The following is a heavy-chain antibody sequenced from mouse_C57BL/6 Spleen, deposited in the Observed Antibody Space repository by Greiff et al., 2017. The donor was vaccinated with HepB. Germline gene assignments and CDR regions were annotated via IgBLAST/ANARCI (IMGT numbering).Heavy chain of an antibody. V-gene: IGHV3-6*01. D-gene: IGHD3-2*02. Sequence: DVKLQESGPGLVKPSQSLSLTCSVTGYSITSGYYWNWIRQFPGNKLEWMGYISYDGSNNYNPSLKNRISITRDTSKNQFFLKLNSVTTEDTATYYCARGDSSGYFAYWGQGTLVTVSA. CDR2: ISYDGSN. CDR1: GYSITSGYY. J-gene: IGHJ3*01. CDR3: ARGDSSGYFAY.